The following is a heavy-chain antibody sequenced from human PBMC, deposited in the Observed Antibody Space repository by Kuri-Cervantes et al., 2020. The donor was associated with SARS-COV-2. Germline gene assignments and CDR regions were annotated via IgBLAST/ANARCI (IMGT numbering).Heavy chain of an antibody. CDR3: ARSISGITGTTAAFDI. V-gene: IGHV1-18*04. J-gene: IGHJ3*02. CDR2: ISIKQGDT. CDR1: GYTFTSYG. Sequence: ASVKVSCKTSGYTFTSYGISWVRQAPGQGLEWMGWISIKQGDTNYAQKFQGRVTMTTDTSTSTAYMELRSLRSDDTAVYYCARSISGITGTTAAFDIWGQGTMVTVSS. D-gene: IGHD1-20*01.